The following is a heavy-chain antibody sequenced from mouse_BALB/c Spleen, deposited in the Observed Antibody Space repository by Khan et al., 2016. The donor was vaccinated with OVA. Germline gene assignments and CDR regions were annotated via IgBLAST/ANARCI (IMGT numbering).Heavy chain of an antibody. Sequence: VQLQESGPGLVAPSQSLSITCTVSGFSLSRYNIHWVRQPPGKGLEWLGMIWGGGGTDYNSTPKIRLSISKDNSKSQVFLKMNSLQTDDTAMYYCARAYYRYDGYYAMDYWGQGTSVTVSS. CDR1: GFSLSRYN. J-gene: IGHJ4*01. CDR3: ARAYYRYDGYYAMDY. CDR2: IWGGGGT. D-gene: IGHD2-14*01. V-gene: IGHV2-6-4*01.